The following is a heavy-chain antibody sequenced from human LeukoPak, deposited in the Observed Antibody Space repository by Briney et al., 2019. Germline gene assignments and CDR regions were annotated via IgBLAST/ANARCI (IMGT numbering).Heavy chain of an antibody. D-gene: IGHD6-19*01. Sequence: ASVKVSCKASGYTFTRHAMNWVRQAPGRWLELMGWINTNTGIPTYAPGFRGRFVFSLDTSVTTAYLQISSLKAEDTAVYYCARGYSPTYSSGDHWGQGTLVTVSS. CDR3: ARGYSPTYSSGDH. CDR1: GYTFTRHA. V-gene: IGHV7-4-1*02. CDR2: INTNTGIP. J-gene: IGHJ4*02.